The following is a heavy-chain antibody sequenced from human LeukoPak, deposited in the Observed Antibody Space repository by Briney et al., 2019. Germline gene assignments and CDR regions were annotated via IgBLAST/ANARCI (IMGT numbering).Heavy chain of an antibody. D-gene: IGHD3-22*01. V-gene: IGHV3-21*01. CDR3: ARARYYYDPADY. Sequence: GGSLRLSCAASGFTFSSCSMNWVRQAPGKGLEWVSSISSSSSYIYYADSVKGRFTISRDSAKNSLYLQMNSLRAEDTAVYYCARARYYYDPADYWGQGTLVTVSS. CDR2: ISSSSSYI. J-gene: IGHJ4*02. CDR1: GFTFSSCS.